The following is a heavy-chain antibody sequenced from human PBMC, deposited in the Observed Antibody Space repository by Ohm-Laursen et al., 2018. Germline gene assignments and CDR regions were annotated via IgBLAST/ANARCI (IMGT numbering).Heavy chain of an antibody. Sequence: GSLRLSCSASGFSFSDYDMSWIRQAPGKGPEWISYIRCDSKTIDYVDSVKGRFTIARDNAKNSLYLQMNSLRAEDTAMYYCARGGQRYFIYWGQGTLVAVSS. CDR1: GFSFSDYD. V-gene: IGHV3-11*01. CDR3: ARGGQRYFIY. D-gene: IGHD1-14*01. CDR2: IRCDSKTI. J-gene: IGHJ4*02.